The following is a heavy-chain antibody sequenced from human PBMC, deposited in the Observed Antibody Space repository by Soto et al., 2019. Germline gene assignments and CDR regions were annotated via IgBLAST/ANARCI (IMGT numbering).Heavy chain of an antibody. Sequence: ASVKVSCKASGYTFTSYGISWVRQAPGQGLEWMGWISAYNGNTNYAQKLQGRVTMTTDTSTSTAYMELRSLRSHDTAVYYCAREGFGGSIVRGVITGEPGYYCYGMDVWGQGTTVTVSS. J-gene: IGHJ6*02. CDR2: ISAYNGNT. D-gene: IGHD3-10*01. V-gene: IGHV1-18*01. CDR1: GYTFTSYG. CDR3: AREGFGGSIVRGVITGEPGYYCYGMDV.